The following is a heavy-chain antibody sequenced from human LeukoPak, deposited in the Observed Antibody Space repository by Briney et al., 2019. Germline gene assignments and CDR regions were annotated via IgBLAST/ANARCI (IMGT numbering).Heavy chain of an antibody. Sequence: GGSLRLSCAASGFTFSNHEMDWVRQAPGKGLEWVSYISASGNTIYADSVRGRFTISRDNARKSVYLQMNSLRAEDTAVYYCARVVATITPYFDYWGQGTLVTVSS. V-gene: IGHV3-48*03. CDR3: ARVVATITPYFDY. D-gene: IGHD5-12*01. CDR2: ISASGNTI. J-gene: IGHJ4*02. CDR1: GFTFSNHE.